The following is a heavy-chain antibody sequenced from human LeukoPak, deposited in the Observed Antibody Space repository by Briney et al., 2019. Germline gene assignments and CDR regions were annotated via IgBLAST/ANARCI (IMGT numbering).Heavy chain of an antibody. CDR2: IWYDGSNK. J-gene: IGHJ5*02. CDR3: ARDSSGFDP. V-gene: IGHV3-33*01. D-gene: IGHD2-15*01. CDR1: GFTFSSYG. Sequence: GRSLRLSCAASGFTFSSYGMHWVRQAPGKGLEWVAVIWYDGSNKYYADSVKGRFTISRDNSKNTLYLQMNSRRAEDTAVYYCARDSSGFDPWGQGTLVTVSS.